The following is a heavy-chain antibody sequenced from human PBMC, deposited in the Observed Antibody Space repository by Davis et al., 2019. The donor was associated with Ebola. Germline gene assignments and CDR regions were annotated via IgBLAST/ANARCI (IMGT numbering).Heavy chain of an antibody. CDR3: ARGVCSGGSCYSPDY. J-gene: IGHJ4*02. D-gene: IGHD2-15*01. V-gene: IGHV1-46*01. CDR1: GYTFTSYY. CDR2: INPSGGST. Sequence: ASVKVSCKASGYTFTSYYMHWVRQAPGQGLEWMGLINPSGGSTSYAQKFQGRVTMTTDTSTSTAYMELRSLRSDDTAVYYCARGVCSGGSCYSPDYWGQGTLVTVSS.